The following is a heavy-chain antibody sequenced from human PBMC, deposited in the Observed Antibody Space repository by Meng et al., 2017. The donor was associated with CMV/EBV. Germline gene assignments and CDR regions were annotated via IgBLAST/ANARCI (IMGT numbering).Heavy chain of an antibody. V-gene: IGHV3-66*03. J-gene: IGHJ6*02. CDR2: IYSCGST. D-gene: IGHD2-2*02. Sequence: GGSLRLSCAASGFTVSSNYMSWVRQAPGKGLEWVSVIYSCGSTYYADSVKGRFTISRDNSKNTLYLQMNSLRAADTAVYYCARDGRVGTSSTSCYRPGRVLGGMDVWGQGTTVTVSS. CDR3: ARDGRVGTSSTSCYRPGRVLGGMDV. CDR1: GFTVSSNY.